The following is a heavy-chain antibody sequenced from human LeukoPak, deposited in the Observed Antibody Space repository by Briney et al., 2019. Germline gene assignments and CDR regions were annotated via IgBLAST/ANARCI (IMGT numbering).Heavy chain of an antibody. J-gene: IGHJ3*02. V-gene: IGHV5-51*01. CDR3: ARLGDYVWGSYRNDAFDI. D-gene: IGHD3-16*02. CDR2: IYPGDSDT. CDR1: GYSFTSYW. Sequence: GESLKISCKGSGYSFTSYWIGWVRQMPGKGLAWMGIIYPGDSDTRYSPSFQGQVTISADKSISTAYLQWSSLKASDTAMYYCARLGDYVWGSYRNDAFDIWGQGTMVTVSS.